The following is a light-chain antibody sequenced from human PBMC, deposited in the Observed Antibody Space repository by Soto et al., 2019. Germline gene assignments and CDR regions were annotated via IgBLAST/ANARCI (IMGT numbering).Light chain of an antibody. CDR1: QSVSNY. V-gene: IGKV3-11*01. CDR3: QQRSNWPTWT. CDR2: DAS. J-gene: IGKJ1*01. Sequence: EIVLTQSPATLSLSPWERGTLWCRSSQSVSNYLAWYQQKPGQAPRLLIYDASNRATGIPARFSGSGSGTDFTLTISSLEPEDFAVYYCQQRSNWPTWTFGQGTKV.